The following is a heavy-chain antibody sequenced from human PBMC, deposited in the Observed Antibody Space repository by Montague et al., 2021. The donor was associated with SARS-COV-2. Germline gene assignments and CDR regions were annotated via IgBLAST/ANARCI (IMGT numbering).Heavy chain of an antibody. Sequence: PALVKPTQTLTLTCTFSGFSLSTSGMCVSWIRQPPGKALEWLALIDWXDDKYYSTSLKTRLTISKDTSKNQVVLTMTNMDPVDTATYYCARIPTLRYFDEPTMSCQLPSDYDTYGMDVWGQGTTVTVSS. CDR2: IDWXDDK. V-gene: IGHV2-70*01. CDR3: ARIPTLRYFDEPTMSCQLPSDYDTYGMDV. D-gene: IGHD3-9*01. J-gene: IGHJ6*02. CDR1: GFSLSTSGMC.